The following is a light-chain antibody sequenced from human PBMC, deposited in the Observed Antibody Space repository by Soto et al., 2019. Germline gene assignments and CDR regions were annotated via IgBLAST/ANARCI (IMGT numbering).Light chain of an antibody. Sequence: QSVLTQPASLSGSPGQSITISCTGTSSDVGGYTYVSWYQQHPGKAPKLMIYDVSNRPSGVSNRFSGSKSANTASLTISGPQAEDEADYYCSSYTTSSTPPYVFGTGTKVTVL. CDR1: SSDVGGYTY. V-gene: IGLV2-14*01. J-gene: IGLJ1*01. CDR2: DVS. CDR3: SSYTTSSTPPYV.